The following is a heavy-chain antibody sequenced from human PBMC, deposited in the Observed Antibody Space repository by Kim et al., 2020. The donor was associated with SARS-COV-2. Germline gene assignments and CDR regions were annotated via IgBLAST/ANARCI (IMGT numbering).Heavy chain of an antibody. CDR2: IFYSGST. V-gene: IGHV4-59*01. CDR1: SDSISAYY. Sequence: SETLSLTCTVSSDSISAYYWSWIRRLPGKGLEWIGYIFYSGSTSYNPSLKSRVTISWDTPRNQFSLDLTSVTHADTAVYYCARSEGRASWHQFDYWGQG. J-gene: IGHJ4*02. CDR3: ARSEGRASWHQFDY.